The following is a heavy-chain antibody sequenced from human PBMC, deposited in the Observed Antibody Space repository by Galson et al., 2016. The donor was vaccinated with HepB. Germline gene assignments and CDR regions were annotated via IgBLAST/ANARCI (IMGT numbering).Heavy chain of an antibody. V-gene: IGHV3-23*01. CDR1: GFTLRNYS. D-gene: IGHD4-17*01. Sequence: SLRLSCAASGFTLRNYSMGWVRQAPGKGLVWVSGMNGDGGGAYYGDSARGRFTVSRDESWKTLYLEMNSLEAEDTDIYYCTSDYPFFHYILDLWGKGTTVTVSS. CDR2: MNGDGGGA. J-gene: IGHJ6*04. CDR3: TSDYPFFHYILDL.